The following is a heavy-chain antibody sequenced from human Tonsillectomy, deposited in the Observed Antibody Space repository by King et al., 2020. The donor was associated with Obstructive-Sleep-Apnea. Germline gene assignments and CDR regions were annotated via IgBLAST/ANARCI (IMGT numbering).Heavy chain of an antibody. J-gene: IGHJ4*02. D-gene: IGHD3-10*01. CDR1: GFTFSSYS. V-gene: IGHV3-48*01. CDR2: ISSSSSTI. CDR3: AGGGDQLLWFGELFGY. Sequence: VQLVESGGGLVQPGGSLRLSCAASGFTFSSYSMNWVRQAPGKGLEWVSYISSSSSTIYYADSVKGRFTISRDNAKNSLYLQMNSLRAEDTAVYYCAGGGDQLLWFGELFGYWGQGTLVTVSS.